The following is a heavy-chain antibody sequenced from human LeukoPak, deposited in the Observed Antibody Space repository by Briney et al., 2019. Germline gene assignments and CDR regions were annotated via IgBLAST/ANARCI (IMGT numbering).Heavy chain of an antibody. Sequence: GASVKVSCKASGYTFTSYGISWVRQAPGQGLEWMGWISAYNGNTNYAQKLQGRVTMATDTSTSTAYMELRSLRSDDTAVYYCARGAHCSSTSCYPLTDYWGQGTLVTVSS. J-gene: IGHJ4*02. V-gene: IGHV1-18*01. D-gene: IGHD2-2*01. CDR2: ISAYNGNT. CDR3: ARGAHCSSTSCYPLTDY. CDR1: GYTFTSYG.